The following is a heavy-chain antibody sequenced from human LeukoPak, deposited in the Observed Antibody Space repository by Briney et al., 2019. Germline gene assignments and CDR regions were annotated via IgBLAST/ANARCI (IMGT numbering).Heavy chain of an antibody. Sequence: GGSLRLSCAASGFTFSSYAMHWVRQAPGKGLGWVAVISYDGSNKYYADSVKGRFTISRDNAKNSLYLQMNSLRAEDTAVYYCFAHDYYDSSGYPPLCWGQGTLVTVSS. J-gene: IGHJ4*01. V-gene: IGHV3-30-3*01. CDR3: FAHDYYDSSGYPPLC. D-gene: IGHD3-22*01. CDR2: ISYDGSNK. CDR1: GFTFSSYA.